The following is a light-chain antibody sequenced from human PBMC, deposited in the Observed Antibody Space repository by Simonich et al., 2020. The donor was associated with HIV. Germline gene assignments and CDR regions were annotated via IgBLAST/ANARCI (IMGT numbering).Light chain of an antibody. J-gene: IGKJ1*01. Sequence: DIQMTQSPSTLSASVGERVTITCRASQSINNWLAWYQQKPGKAPKLLIYKASSLESGVPSRFSGSGSGTEFTLTIFSLQPDDFAIYYCQQYKSYSRTFGQGTKVEI. CDR2: KAS. CDR3: QQYKSYSRT. CDR1: QSINNW. V-gene: IGKV1-5*03.